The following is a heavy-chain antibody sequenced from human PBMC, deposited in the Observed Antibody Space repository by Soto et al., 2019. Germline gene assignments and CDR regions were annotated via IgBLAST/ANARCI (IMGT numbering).Heavy chain of an antibody. J-gene: IGHJ6*02. CDR1: RGTFSSSA. CDR3: AKDKIAAASKIWVSYYGMDV. D-gene: IGHD6-13*01. V-gene: IGHV1-69*13. Sequence: GPSLKVSYKAPRGTFSSSAISWLRQTPGQGLECMGGIIPIFGTANYAQKFQGKVTITADESTSTAYKNLSSQRSENTAVYYCAKDKIAAASKIWVSYYGMDVWGQGTKVTVSS. CDR2: IIPIFGTA.